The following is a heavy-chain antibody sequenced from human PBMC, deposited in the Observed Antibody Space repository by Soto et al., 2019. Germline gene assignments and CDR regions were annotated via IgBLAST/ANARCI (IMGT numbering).Heavy chain of an antibody. CDR1: GFTFSSYA. J-gene: IGHJ4*02. CDR3: AKLVFGVVNHLVDY. CDR2: ISGSGGST. D-gene: IGHD3-3*01. V-gene: IGHV3-23*01. Sequence: GGSLRLSCAASGFTFSSYAMSWVRQAPGKGLEWVSAISGSGGSTYYADSVKGRFTISRENFKNTLYLQMNSLIAEDTAVYYCAKLVFGVVNHLVDYWGQGTLFTVSS.